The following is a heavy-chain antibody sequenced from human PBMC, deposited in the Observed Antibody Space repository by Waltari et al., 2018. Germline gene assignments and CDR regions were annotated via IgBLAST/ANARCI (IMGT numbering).Heavy chain of an antibody. D-gene: IGHD2-2*01. CDR3: AREEGVVVKAGAFDI. CDR1: GRPISSYY. CDR2: IYYSGST. V-gene: IGHV4-59*13. Sequence: QVQLQESGPGLAKPPETLSLTCTVPGRPISSYYWSWLRQPPGKGLEWIGYIYYSGSTNYNPSLKSRVTISVDTSKNQFSLKLSSVTAADTAVYYCAREEGVVVKAGAFDIWGQGTMVTVSS. J-gene: IGHJ3*02.